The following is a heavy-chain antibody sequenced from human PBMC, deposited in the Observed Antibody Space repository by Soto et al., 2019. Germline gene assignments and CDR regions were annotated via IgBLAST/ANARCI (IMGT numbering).Heavy chain of an antibody. CDR1: GASITFGGYS. CDR2: INHLETT. Sequence: KPSETLSLTCTVSGASITFGGYSWSWIRQTPGKGLEWIGYINHLETTFYNPSFESRLTLSIGRAKNQFSLKLHSMSAADRAVYFCARGGGSDSFDYWGQGILVTVSS. CDR3: ARGGGSDSFDY. V-gene: IGHV4-30-2*01. J-gene: IGHJ4*02. D-gene: IGHD1-26*01.